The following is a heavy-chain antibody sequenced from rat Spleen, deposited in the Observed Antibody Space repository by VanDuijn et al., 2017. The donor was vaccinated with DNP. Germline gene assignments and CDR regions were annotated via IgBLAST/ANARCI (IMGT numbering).Heavy chain of an antibody. CDR1: GYSITSNY. CDR2: ISYSGST. Sequence: EVQLQESGPGLVKPSQSLSLTCSVTGYSITSNYWGWIRKFPGNKMEWMAYISYSGSTGYNPSLKSRISITRDTSKNKFFVQLNSVTTEDTATYYCARSVYYYSGYIPFDYWGQGVMVTVSS. D-gene: IGHD1-2*01. CDR3: ARSVYYYSGYIPFDY. V-gene: IGHV3-1*01. J-gene: IGHJ2*01.